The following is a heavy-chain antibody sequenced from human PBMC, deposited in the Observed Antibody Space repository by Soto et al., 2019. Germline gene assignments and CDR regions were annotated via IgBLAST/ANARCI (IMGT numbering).Heavy chain of an antibody. CDR1: GYTFTSYG. CDR2: ISAYNGNT. J-gene: IGHJ3*02. V-gene: IGHV1-18*01. D-gene: IGHD3-16*02. CDR3: ARDVRPSMITFGGVIAPPDAFEI. Sequence: ASVKVSCKASGYTFTSYGISWVRQAPGQGLEWMGWISAYNGNTNYAQKHQGRVTMTTDTSTSTAYMELRSLRSDDTAVYYCARDVRPSMITFGGVIAPPDAFEIWGQGTMVTVSS.